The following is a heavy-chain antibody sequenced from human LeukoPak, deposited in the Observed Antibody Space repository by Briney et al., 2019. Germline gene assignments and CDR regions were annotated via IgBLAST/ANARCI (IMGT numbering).Heavy chain of an antibody. CDR3: AKVGRLTGEATYLDY. V-gene: IGHV3-21*01. D-gene: IGHD7-27*01. J-gene: IGHJ4*02. CDR2: IGSSSSSI. CDR1: GFTFSSYS. Sequence: GGSLRLSCAASGFTFSSYSMNWVRQAPGKGLEWVSSIGSSSSSIYYADSIKGRFTISRDNAKNSLYLQMNSLRAEDTAVYYCAKVGRLTGEATYLDYWGQGTLVTVSS.